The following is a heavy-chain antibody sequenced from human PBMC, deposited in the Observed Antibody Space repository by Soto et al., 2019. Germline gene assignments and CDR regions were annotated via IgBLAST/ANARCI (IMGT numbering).Heavy chain of an antibody. V-gene: IGHV1-69*06. CDR1: GGTFSSYA. D-gene: IGHD6-13*01. Sequence: SVKVSCKASGGTFSSYAISWVRQAPGQGLEWMGGIIPIFATANYAQKFQGRVTITADKSTSTAYMELSSLRSEDTAVYYCARSHIAAAGHDAFDIWGQGPMVTVPS. J-gene: IGHJ3*02. CDR2: IIPIFATA. CDR3: ARSHIAAAGHDAFDI.